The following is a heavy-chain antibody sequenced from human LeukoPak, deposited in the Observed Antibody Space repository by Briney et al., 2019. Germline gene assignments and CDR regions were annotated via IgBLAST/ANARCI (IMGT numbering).Heavy chain of an antibody. CDR3: ARPIYSGYDFDY. V-gene: IGHV1-18*01. D-gene: IGHD5-12*01. J-gene: IGHJ4*02. CDR2: ISAYNGNT. Sequence: ASVKVSCKASGYTFTSCCMRGVRQAPGQRLEWMGWISAYNGNTNYAQKLQGRVTMTTDTSTSTAYMELRSLRSDDTAVYYCARPIYSGYDFDYWGQGTLVTVSS. CDR1: GYTFTSCC.